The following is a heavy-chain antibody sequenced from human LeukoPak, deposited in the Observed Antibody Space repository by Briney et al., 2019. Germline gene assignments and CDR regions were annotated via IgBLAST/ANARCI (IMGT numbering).Heavy chain of an antibody. D-gene: IGHD3-10*01. J-gene: IGHJ3*02. CDR2: IYKSGTI. CDR3: TRDSGVGAFDM. CDR1: GGSITSNNW. V-gene: IGHV4-4*02. Sequence: KSSETLSLTCAVSGGSITSNNWWTWVRQPPGKGLEWIGEIYKSGTINYNPSLKSRVTISVDESKNQFFLNLNSLTAADTGVYYCTRDSGVGAFDMWGPGTMVTVSS.